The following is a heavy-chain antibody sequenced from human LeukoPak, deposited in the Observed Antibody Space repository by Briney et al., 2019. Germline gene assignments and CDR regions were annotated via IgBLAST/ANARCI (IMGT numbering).Heavy chain of an antibody. J-gene: IGHJ4*02. CDR2: IYYSGNT. D-gene: IGHD3/OR15-3a*01. Sequence: PSETLSLTCNVSGGSIRGYYWGWIRQPPGKGLEWIGSIYYSGNTYYNASLKSQVSISIDTSKNQFSLRLTSVTAADTAVYYCARQTGSGLFILPGGQGTLVTVSS. CDR1: GGSIRGYY. CDR3: ARQTGSGLFILP. V-gene: IGHV4-39*01.